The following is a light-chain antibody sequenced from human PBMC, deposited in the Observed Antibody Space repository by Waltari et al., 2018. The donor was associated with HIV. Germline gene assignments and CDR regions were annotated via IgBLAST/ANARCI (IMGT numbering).Light chain of an antibody. J-gene: IGLJ2*01. V-gene: IGLV1-44*01. CDR2: SNN. CDR1: SSNIGSNT. Sequence: QSVLTQAPSASGTPGQTVTISCSGSSSNIGSNTVNWLQQFPGTAPKLLIYSNNQRPSGVPDRFSGSKSGTSASLAISGLQSEDEADYYCAAWDDSLNGHVVFGGGTKLTVL. CDR3: AAWDDSLNGHVV.